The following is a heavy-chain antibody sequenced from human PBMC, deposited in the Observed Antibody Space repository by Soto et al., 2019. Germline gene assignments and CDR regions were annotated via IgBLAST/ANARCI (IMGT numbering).Heavy chain of an antibody. Sequence: QVQLQESGPGLVKPSETLSLTCTVSGGSISTYYWSWIRQPPGKGLEWIGYVYYTGNTNYNPSLKSRVTVSLDTSKNQVSLKLSFVTAADTASYYCAREDTPNAFDIWGQGTMVTVSS. V-gene: IGHV4-59*01. D-gene: IGHD2-2*02. CDR3: AREDTPNAFDI. CDR1: GGSISTYY. J-gene: IGHJ3*02. CDR2: VYYTGNT.